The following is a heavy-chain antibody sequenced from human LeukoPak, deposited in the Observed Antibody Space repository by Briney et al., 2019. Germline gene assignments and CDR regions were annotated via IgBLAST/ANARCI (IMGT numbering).Heavy chain of an antibody. Sequence: GGSLRLSCVASGFTFSTYGMSWVRQAPGKGPEWVAAVSSTGSGTYYPDSLKGRFIISRDNSQNTVFLQMNSLRPGDTAFYFCAKDGPLLWFGPTDAWGQGILVTVSS. D-gene: IGHD3-10*01. CDR1: GFTFSTYG. CDR3: AKDGPLLWFGPTDA. V-gene: IGHV3-23*01. J-gene: IGHJ5*02. CDR2: VSSTGSGT.